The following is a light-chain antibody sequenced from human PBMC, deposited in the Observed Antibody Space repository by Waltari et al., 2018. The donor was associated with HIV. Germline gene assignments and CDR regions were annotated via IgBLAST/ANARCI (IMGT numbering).Light chain of an antibody. CDR1: QSIGNY. Sequence: DFQMTQSPPSLSASVGDRVTISCRASQSIGNYLNWYQQRPGEAPKVLIDRASTVQGGVSSRFSGSGYGTDFTLTITSRQPEDFATYFCQQSYRSPTFGPGTKVDL. CDR2: RAS. J-gene: IGKJ3*01. CDR3: QQSYRSPT. V-gene: IGKV1-39*01.